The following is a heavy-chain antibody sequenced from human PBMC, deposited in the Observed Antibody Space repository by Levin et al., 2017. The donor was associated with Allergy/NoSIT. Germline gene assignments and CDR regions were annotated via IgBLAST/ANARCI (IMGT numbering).Heavy chain of an antibody. J-gene: IGHJ5*01. V-gene: IGHV4-39*01. CDR2: VYYSGTT. CDR3: ARGLTYFYNSASLGWFDP. CDR1: GGSINTNDYY. Sequence: PSETLSLTCTVSGGSINTNDYYWAWIRQSPGKGLEWIVSVYYSGTTYYNPSLKSRVSMSVDTSKNQFSLKGTSVTATDTAFYFCARGLTYFYNSASLGWFDPWGQGTLVTVSS. D-gene: IGHD3-10*01.